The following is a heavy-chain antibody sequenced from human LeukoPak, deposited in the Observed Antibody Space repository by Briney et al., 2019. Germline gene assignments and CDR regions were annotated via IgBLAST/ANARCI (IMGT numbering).Heavy chain of an antibody. CDR3: TKDYGEA. D-gene: IGHD4-17*01. V-gene: IGHV3-23*01. CDR1: GFXFRNFA. Sequence: GSLRLSCAASGFXFRNFAMSWIRQAPGKGLEWVSSITGTGRETYFADSVRGRFTISRDNSKNTLYLQMNSLRAEDTALYYCTKDYGEAWGQGTLVTVSS. CDR2: ITGTGRET. J-gene: IGHJ5*02.